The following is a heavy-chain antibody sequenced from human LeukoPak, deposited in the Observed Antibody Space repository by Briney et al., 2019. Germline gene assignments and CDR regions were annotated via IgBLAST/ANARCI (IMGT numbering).Heavy chain of an antibody. CDR1: GGSIGNYQ. D-gene: IGHD6-13*01. Sequence: SETLSLTCTVSGGSIGNYQWSWIRQPPGKGLEWIAYMYYSGGTNYNPSLKSRVTMSVDTSKNQFSLKLTSVTAADTAVYYCARFEAAGGFDYWGQGTLVTVS. J-gene: IGHJ4*02. V-gene: IGHV4-59*08. CDR3: ARFEAAGGFDY. CDR2: MYYSGGT.